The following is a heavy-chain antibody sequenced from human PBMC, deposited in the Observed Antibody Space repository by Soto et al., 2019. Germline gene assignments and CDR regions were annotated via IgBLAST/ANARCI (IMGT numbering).Heavy chain of an antibody. V-gene: IGHV5-51*01. CDR2: IYPGSSEI. J-gene: IGHJ4*02. D-gene: IGHD3-3*01. Sequence: EVQLVQSGAEVKKPGESLKISCKASGYNFAGSSIGWVRQMPGKGLEWMAIIYPGSSEITYSPSFQGQVTISADMSISTAYLQWSSLKASDTAIYYCAPYYNYWKMWGQGTLVTVSS. CDR1: GYNFAGSS. CDR3: APYYNYWKM.